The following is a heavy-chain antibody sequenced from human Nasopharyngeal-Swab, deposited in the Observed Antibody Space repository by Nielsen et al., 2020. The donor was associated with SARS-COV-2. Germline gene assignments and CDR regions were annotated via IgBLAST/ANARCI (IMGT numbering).Heavy chain of an antibody. Sequence: SETLSLTCTVSGGSISSYYWSWIRQPAGKGLGWIGRIYTSGSTNYNPSLKSRVTMSVDTSKNQFSLKLSSVTAADTAAYYCARDRVDDYYDSSGQVYYFDYWGQGTLVTVSS. CDR1: GGSISSYY. CDR3: ARDRVDDYYDSSGQVYYFDY. D-gene: IGHD3-22*01. V-gene: IGHV4-4*07. CDR2: IYTSGST. J-gene: IGHJ4*02.